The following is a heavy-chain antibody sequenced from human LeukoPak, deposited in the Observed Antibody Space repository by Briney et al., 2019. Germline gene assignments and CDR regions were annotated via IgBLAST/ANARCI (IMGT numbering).Heavy chain of an antibody. CDR1: GFTFSSYS. Sequence: QSGGSLRLSCAASGFTFSSYSMNWVRQAPGKGLEWVSYISSSSTIYYADSVKGRFTISRDNAKNSLYLQMNSLRAEDTAVYYCARDEVVPAASYAFDIWGQGTMVTVSS. CDR2: ISSSSTI. V-gene: IGHV3-48*01. D-gene: IGHD2-2*01. CDR3: ARDEVVPAASYAFDI. J-gene: IGHJ3*02.